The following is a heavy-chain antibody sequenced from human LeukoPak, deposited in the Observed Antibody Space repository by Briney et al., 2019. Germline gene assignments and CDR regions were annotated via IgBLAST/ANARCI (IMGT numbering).Heavy chain of an antibody. J-gene: IGHJ4*02. Sequence: GGSLRLSCAASGFTVSSNYMSWVRQAPGKGLEWVSVIYSGGSTYYADSVKGRFTISRDNSKNTLYLQMNSLRAEDTAVYYCASGSNRDSGYDLGYWGQGTLVTVSS. CDR3: ASGSNRDSGYDLGY. CDR2: IYSGGST. V-gene: IGHV3-53*01. CDR1: GFTVSSNY. D-gene: IGHD5-12*01.